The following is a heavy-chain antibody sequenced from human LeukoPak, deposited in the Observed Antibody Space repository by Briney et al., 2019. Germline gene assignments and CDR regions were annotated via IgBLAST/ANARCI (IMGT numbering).Heavy chain of an antibody. CDR2: IIPIFATT. V-gene: IGHV1-69*13. J-gene: IGHJ6*03. D-gene: IGHD6-13*01. CDR1: GGTFSSYA. Sequence: ASVKVSCKASGGTFSSYAINWVRQAPGQGLEWMGGIIPIFATTNYAQKFQGRVTITADESANTVYMELSSLRSEDTAVYYCARGMWEQQPAKYYYHYMDVWGKGTTVTISS. CDR3: ARGMWEQQPAKYYYHYMDV.